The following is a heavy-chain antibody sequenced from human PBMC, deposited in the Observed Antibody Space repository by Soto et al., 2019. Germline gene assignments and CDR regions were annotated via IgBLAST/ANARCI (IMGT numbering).Heavy chain of an antibody. D-gene: IGHD1-26*01. CDR1: GGSISSSNW. J-gene: IGHJ4*02. V-gene: IGHV4-4*02. CDR3: ARDSVVMKGDYFDY. CDR2: IYHSGST. Sequence: PSETLSLTCAVSGGSISSSNWWSWVRQPPGKGLEWIGEIYHSGSTNYNPSLKSRVTISVDKSKNQFSLKLSSVTAADTAVYYCARDSVVMKGDYFDYWGQGTLVTVSS.